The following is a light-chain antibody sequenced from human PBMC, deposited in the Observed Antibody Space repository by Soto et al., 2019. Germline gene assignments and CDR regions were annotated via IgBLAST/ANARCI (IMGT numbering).Light chain of an antibody. CDR2: AAS. J-gene: IGKJ4*01. CDR3: QQSYSTPLLT. Sequence: DIPMTQSPSSLSASVGGRVTITCRASQSISSYLNWYQQKPGKAPKLLIYAASSLQSGVPSRFSGSGSGTDFTLTISSLQPEDFATYYCQQSYSTPLLTFGGGTKVDIK. V-gene: IGKV1-39*01. CDR1: QSISSY.